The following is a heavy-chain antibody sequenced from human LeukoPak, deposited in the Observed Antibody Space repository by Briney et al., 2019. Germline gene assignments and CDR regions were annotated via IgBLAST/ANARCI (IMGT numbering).Heavy chain of an antibody. CDR1: GYSISSGYY. CDR3: ARRRVDSGNHHFDY. V-gene: IGHV4-38-2*01. D-gene: IGHD1-26*01. Sequence: PSETLSLTCAVSGYSISSGYYWGWIRQPPGKGLEWIGNIYNSGSTVYNPSLKSRVTISVDTSKNQFSLKLSSVTAADTAVYYCARRRVDSGNHHFDYWGQGTLVTVSS. CDR2: IYNSGST. J-gene: IGHJ4*02.